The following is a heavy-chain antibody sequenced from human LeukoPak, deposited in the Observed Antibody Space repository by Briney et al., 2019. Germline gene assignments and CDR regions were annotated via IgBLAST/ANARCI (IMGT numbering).Heavy chain of an antibody. V-gene: IGHV1-2*06. D-gene: IGHD2-21*02. CDR2: INPNSGGT. J-gene: IGHJ5*02. Sequence: GASVKVPCKASGYTFTGYYMHWVRQAPGQGLEWMGRINPNSGGTNYAQKFQGRVTMTRDTSISTAYMELSRLRSDDTAVYYCAREGGVTHPNWFDPWGQGTLVTVSS. CDR3: AREGGVTHPNWFDP. CDR1: GYTFTGYY.